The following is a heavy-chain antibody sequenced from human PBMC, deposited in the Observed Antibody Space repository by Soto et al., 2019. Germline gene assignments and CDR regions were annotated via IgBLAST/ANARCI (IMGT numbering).Heavy chain of an antibody. V-gene: IGHV1-69*13. J-gene: IGHJ4*02. D-gene: IGHD3-16*01. CDR1: GGTFSSCA. CDR3: ARXGTMITYGGDSSDYFDD. CDR2: IIPIFGTA. Sequence: GASVKVSCKASGGTFSSCAISWVRQAPGQGLEWMGGIIPIFGTANYAQKFQGRVTSTADESTSTAYMELSSLRSEDTAVYYCARXGTMITYGGDSSDYFDDWVQGTLVTVSS.